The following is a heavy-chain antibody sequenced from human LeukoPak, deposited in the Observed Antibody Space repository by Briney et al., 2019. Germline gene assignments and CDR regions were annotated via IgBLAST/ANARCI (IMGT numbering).Heavy chain of an antibody. V-gene: IGHV4-39*07. J-gene: IGHJ5*01. CDR1: GGSISSSLFS. Sequence: SETLSLTCTVSGGSISSSLFSWGWIRQPPGKGLEWIGIIYYDGSTYYTPSLKSRVTISVDTSKKQFSLKLSSVTAADTAVYYCARYSSGYSRADKFDSWGQGTLVTVSS. D-gene: IGHD3-22*01. CDR3: ARYSSGYSRADKFDS. CDR2: IYYDGST.